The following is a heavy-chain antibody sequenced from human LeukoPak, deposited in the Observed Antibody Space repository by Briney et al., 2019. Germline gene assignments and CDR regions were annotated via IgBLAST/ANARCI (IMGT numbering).Heavy chain of an antibody. CDR1: GFTFSSYS. D-gene: IGHD4-17*01. CDR2: ISSSSYI. J-gene: IGHJ3*02. CDR3: AREDGDYPDAFDI. Sequence: GGSLRLSCAASGFTFSSYSMSWVRQAPGKGLEWVSSISSSSYIYYADSVKGRFTISRDNAKNSLYLQMNSLRAEDTAVYYCAREDGDYPDAFDIWGQGTMVTVSS. V-gene: IGHV3-21*01.